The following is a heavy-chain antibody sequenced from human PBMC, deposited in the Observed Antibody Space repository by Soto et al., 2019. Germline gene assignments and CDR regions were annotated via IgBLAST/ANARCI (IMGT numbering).Heavy chain of an antibody. Sequence: LSLTCTVSGGSISSYYWSWIRQPPGKGLEWIGYIYYSGSTNYNPSLKSRVTISVDTSKNQFSLKLSSVTAADTAVYYCAGNSYGYYYYGMDVWGQGTTVTVSS. V-gene: IGHV4-59*01. D-gene: IGHD5-18*01. CDR3: AGNSYGYYYYGMDV. CDR2: IYYSGST. CDR1: GGSISSYY. J-gene: IGHJ6*02.